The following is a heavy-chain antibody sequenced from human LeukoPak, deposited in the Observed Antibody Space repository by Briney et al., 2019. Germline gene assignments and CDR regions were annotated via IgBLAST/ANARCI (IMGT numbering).Heavy chain of an antibody. V-gene: IGHV3-23*01. Sequence: GGSLRLSCAASGFTFSSYAMSWFRQAPGKGLEWVSAISGGGGSTYYADSVKGRFTISRDNSQNTLYLQMNSLRAEDTAVYYCAKDYRSGYSSSWFVGYYFDYWGQGTLVTVSS. CDR2: ISGGGGST. J-gene: IGHJ4*02. D-gene: IGHD6-13*01. CDR1: GFTFSSYA. CDR3: AKDYRSGYSSSWFVGYYFDY.